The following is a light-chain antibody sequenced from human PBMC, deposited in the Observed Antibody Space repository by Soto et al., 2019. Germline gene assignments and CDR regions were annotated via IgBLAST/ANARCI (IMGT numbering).Light chain of an antibody. CDR2: DVT. V-gene: IGLV2-11*01. J-gene: IGLJ1*01. CDR1: SSDVGGYNY. CDR3: SSYSSNNILSYV. Sequence: QSVLTQPRSVSGSPGQSVTISCTGTSSDVGGYNYVSWYQHHPGKAPKLMIYDVTKRPSGVRDRFSASKSGNTASLTISGLQAEDEADYYCSSYSSNNILSYVFGTGTKLTVL.